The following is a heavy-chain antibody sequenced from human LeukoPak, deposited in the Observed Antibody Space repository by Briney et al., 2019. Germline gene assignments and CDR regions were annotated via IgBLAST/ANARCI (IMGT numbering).Heavy chain of an antibody. D-gene: IGHD6-13*01. CDR1: GGSISSYY. Sequence: SETLSLTCTVSGGSISSYYWSRIRQPPGKGLEWIGYIYYSGSTNYNPSLKSRVTISVDTSKNQFSLKLSSVTAADTAVYYCARENLQVRAAGILRWFDPWGQGTLVTVSS. CDR2: IYYSGST. J-gene: IGHJ5*02. CDR3: ARENLQVRAAGILRWFDP. V-gene: IGHV4-59*01.